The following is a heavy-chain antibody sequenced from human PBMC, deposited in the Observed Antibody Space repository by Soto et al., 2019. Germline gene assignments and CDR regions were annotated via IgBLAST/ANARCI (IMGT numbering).Heavy chain of an antibody. Sequence: QVQLVQSAAEVKKPGASMRVSCEASGYTFNHYGISWVRQAPGQGLEWLGWISAHNGNTNYAQKFQDRVTMTTDTXXSTAYMELRSPTSDDSAVYYCARATISSFPETEGTYYGLNYWGQGTLVTVSS. V-gene: IGHV1-18*01. CDR1: GYTFNHYG. D-gene: IGHD3-10*01. J-gene: IGHJ4*02. CDR2: ISAHNGNT. CDR3: ARATISSFPETEGTYYGLNY.